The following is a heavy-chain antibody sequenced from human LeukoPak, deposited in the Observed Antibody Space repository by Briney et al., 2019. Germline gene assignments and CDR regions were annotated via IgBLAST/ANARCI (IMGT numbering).Heavy chain of an antibody. CDR3: AKETVAAPPIDY. V-gene: IGHV3-23*01. D-gene: IGHD6-19*01. CDR2: ISGSAYST. CDR1: GFTFSSYA. J-gene: IGHJ4*02. Sequence: GGSLRLSCAASGFTFSSYAMSWVRQAPGKALEWVSAISGSAYSTYYADSVKGRFTISRDNSKNTLYLQMNSLRAEDTAVYYCAKETVAAPPIDYWGQGTLVTVSS.